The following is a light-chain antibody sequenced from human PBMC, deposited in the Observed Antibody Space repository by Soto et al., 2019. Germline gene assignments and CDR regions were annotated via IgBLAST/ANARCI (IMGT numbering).Light chain of an antibody. J-gene: IGLJ1*01. CDR2: EGS. CDR1: SSDVGSYNL. V-gene: IGLV2-23*03. CDR3: CSYASHSTFV. Sequence: QSALTQPASVSGSPGQSITISCTGTSSDVGSYNLVSWYQQHPGKAPKLMIYEGSKRPSGVSNRFSGSESGNTASLTISGLQAEDEADYYCCSYASHSTFVFGTGTKLTVL.